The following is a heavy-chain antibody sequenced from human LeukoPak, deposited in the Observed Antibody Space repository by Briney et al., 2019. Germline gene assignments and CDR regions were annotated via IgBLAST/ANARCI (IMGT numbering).Heavy chain of an antibody. CDR2: INPNSGGT. CDR1: GYTFTGYY. V-gene: IGHV1-2*06. CDR3: ARDPTNTVTRSIDY. D-gene: IGHD4-17*01. J-gene: IGHJ4*02. Sequence: ASVKVSCKASGYTFTGYYMHWVRQAPGQGLDWMGRINPNSGGTNYAQKFQGRVTMTRDTSISTAYMELSRLRSDDTAVYYCARDPTNTVTRSIDYWGQGTLVTVSS.